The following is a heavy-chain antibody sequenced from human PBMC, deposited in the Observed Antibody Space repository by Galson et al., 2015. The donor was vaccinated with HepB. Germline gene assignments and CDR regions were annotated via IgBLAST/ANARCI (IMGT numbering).Heavy chain of an antibody. V-gene: IGHV3-23*01. J-gene: IGHJ4*02. CDR1: EFTLSNYA. CDR2: ISGIDDTT. Sequence: SLRLSCAASEFTLSNYAMSWVRQAPGKGLEWVSGISGIDDTTYYADSVKGRFTISRDNAKNTLYLQMNSPRAEDTAVYFCARGAYGDWAYLDYWGRGTLVTVSS. D-gene: IGHD4-17*01. CDR3: ARGAYGDWAYLDY.